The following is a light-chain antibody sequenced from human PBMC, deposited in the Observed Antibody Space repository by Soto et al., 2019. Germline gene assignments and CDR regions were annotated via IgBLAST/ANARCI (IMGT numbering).Light chain of an antibody. Sequence: IQMTQSPSSLSASVGDRVTITCRASQGISSYLAWYQQKPGKAPKLLIYAASTLQSGVPSRFSGSGSGTDFTLTISCLQSEDFATYYCQQYYSYPPTFGGGTKVDIK. CDR3: QQYYSYPPT. CDR2: AAS. J-gene: IGKJ4*01. CDR1: QGISSY. V-gene: IGKV1-8*01.